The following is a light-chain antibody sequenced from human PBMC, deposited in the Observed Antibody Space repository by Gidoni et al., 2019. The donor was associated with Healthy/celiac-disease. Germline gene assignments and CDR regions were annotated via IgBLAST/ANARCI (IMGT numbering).Light chain of an antibody. Sequence: IQMPPSPSTLSAPVGDRVTITCRASQSISSWLAWYQQKPGKAPKLLIYDASSLESGVPSRFSGSGSGTEFTLTISSLQPDDFATYYCQQYNSYSQTFGQXTKVEIK. V-gene: IGKV1-5*01. J-gene: IGKJ1*01. CDR1: QSISSW. CDR2: DAS. CDR3: QQYNSYSQT.